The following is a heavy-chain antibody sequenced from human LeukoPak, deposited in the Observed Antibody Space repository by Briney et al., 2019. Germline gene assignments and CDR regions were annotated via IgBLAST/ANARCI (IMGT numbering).Heavy chain of an antibody. CDR2: INHSGST. J-gene: IGHJ1*01. V-gene: IGHV4-34*01. Sequence: SETLSLTCAVYGGSFSGCYWSWIRQPPGKGLEWIGEINHSGSTNYNPSLKSRVTISVDTSKNQFSLKLSSVTAADTAVYYCARGPLWYGSGSSLGAEYFQHWGQGTLVTVSS. CDR1: GGSFSGCY. D-gene: IGHD3-10*01. CDR3: ARGPLWYGSGSSLGAEYFQH.